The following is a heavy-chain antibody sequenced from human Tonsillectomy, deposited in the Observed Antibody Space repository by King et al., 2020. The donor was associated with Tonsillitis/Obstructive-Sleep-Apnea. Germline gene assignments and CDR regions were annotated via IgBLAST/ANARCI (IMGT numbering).Heavy chain of an antibody. Sequence: VQLVESGGGLVQPGGSLRLSCAASGFTVSSNYMSWVRQAPGKGLEWVSVIYSGGSTYYADSVKGRFTISRHNSKNTLYLQMNSLRAEDTAVYYCARGDYDDGGYYFDYWGQGTLVTVSS. CDR1: GFTVSSNY. CDR3: ARGDYDDGGYYFDY. V-gene: IGHV3-53*04. CDR2: IYSGGST. J-gene: IGHJ4*02. D-gene: IGHD4-17*01.